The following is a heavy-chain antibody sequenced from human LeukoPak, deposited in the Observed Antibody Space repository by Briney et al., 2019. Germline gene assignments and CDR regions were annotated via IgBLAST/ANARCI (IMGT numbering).Heavy chain of an antibody. CDR3: ARSVVPAAPALWYYYMDV. CDR1: AFTFSEYW. CDR2: IRQDGSRK. V-gene: IGHV3-7*03. Sequence: PGGSLTLSCAAAAFTFSEYWMTWVRQSPGKGLEWVANIRQDGSRKYYVDSVMGRFSISRDNAKNSLYLQMNSLRAEDTALYYCARSVVPAAPALWYYYMDVWGKGTTVTVSS. D-gene: IGHD2-2*01. J-gene: IGHJ6*03.